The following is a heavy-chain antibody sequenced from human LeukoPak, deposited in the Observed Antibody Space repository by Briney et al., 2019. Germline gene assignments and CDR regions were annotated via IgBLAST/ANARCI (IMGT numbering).Heavy chain of an antibody. V-gene: IGHV1-3*01. CDR3: AREGSFRGRFFDY. D-gene: IGHD3-10*01. Sequence: ASVKVSCKASGYTFTNYAIHWVRQAPGQRLECMGWINAGNGNTEYSQEFQGRVTITRDTSATTAYMELSSLISEDTAVYYCAREGSFRGRFFDYWGQGTLVTVSS. J-gene: IGHJ4*02. CDR2: INAGNGNT. CDR1: GYTFTNYA.